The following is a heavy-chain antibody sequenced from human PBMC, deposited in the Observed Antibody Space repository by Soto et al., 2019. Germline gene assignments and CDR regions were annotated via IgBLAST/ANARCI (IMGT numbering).Heavy chain of an antibody. V-gene: IGHV2-5*02. CDR2: IYWDDDK. D-gene: IGHD4-17*01. J-gene: IGHJ5*02. Sequence: QITLKESGPTLVKPTQTLTLTCTFSGFSLSTSGVGVGWIRQPPGKALEWLALIYWDDDKRYSPSLKSRLTISKDTSKNQVVLTMTTMHPVDPATYSCAHSYEHYGSFDPWGQGTLVTVSS. CDR1: GFSLSTSGVG. CDR3: AHSYEHYGSFDP.